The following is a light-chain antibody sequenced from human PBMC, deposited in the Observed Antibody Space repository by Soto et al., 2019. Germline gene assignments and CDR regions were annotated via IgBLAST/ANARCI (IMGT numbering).Light chain of an antibody. CDR2: NAS. CDR1: QGFXSSL. V-gene: IGKV3-20*01. Sequence: IVLTQSPGTLSLSPGERATLSCRASQGFXSSLLAWYQQKPGQAPRLLXDNASTRATGSPDRLSGGGSATDFTLTITRLDPEDFAVYYCQQFASGTLTFGGGTKVDIK. CDR3: QQFASGTLT. J-gene: IGKJ4*02.